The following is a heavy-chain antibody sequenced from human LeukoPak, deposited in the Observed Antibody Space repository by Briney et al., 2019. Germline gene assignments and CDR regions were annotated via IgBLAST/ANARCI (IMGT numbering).Heavy chain of an antibody. Sequence: PSETLSLTCAVSGGSISSGDYYWSWIRQPPGKGLEWIGYIYYSGSTYYNPSLKSRVTISVDTSKNQFSLKLSSVTAADTAVYYCARERAYRWFDPWGQGTLVTVSS. V-gene: IGHV4-30-4*01. D-gene: IGHD1-26*01. CDR3: ARERAYRWFDP. CDR2: IYYSGST. CDR1: GGSISSGDYY. J-gene: IGHJ5*02.